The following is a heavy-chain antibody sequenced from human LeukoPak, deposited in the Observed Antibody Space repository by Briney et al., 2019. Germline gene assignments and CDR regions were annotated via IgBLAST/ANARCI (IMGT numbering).Heavy chain of an antibody. J-gene: IGHJ5*02. CDR3: AKDHRQWLVLGVWFDP. CDR2: ISGSGGST. D-gene: IGHD6-19*01. V-gene: IGHV3-23*01. Sequence: GRSLRLSCAASGFTFSSYAMSWVRQAPGKGLEWVSAISGSGGSTYYADSVKGRFTISRDNSKNTLYLQMNSLRAEDTAVYYCAKDHRQWLVLGVWFDPWGQGTLVTVSS. CDR1: GFTFSSYA.